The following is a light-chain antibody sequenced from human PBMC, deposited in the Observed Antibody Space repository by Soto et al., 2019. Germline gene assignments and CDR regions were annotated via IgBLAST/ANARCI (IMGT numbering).Light chain of an antibody. CDR1: QSVSNN. CDR2: GAS. CDR3: QQYNSYRWT. Sequence: EILLTQSPATLSLSPGEGATLSCRASQSVSNNLAWYQQKPGQAPRLLIYGASKRATGVPARFSGSGSGTEFTLTISSLQPDDFATYYCQQYNSYRWTFGQGTKVDIK. V-gene: IGKV3D-15*01. J-gene: IGKJ1*01.